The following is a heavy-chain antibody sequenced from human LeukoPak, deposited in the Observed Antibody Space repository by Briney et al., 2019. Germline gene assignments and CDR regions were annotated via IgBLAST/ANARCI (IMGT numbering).Heavy chain of an antibody. CDR1: GGSISSYY. CDR3: ARDPKGFTYYYDSSGYYSPHFQH. D-gene: IGHD3-22*01. Sequence: SETLSLTCTVSGGSISSYYWGWIRQPPGKGLEWIGSIYYSGSTYYNPSLKSRVTISVDTSKNQFSLKLSSVTAADTAVYYCARDPKGFTYYYDSSGYYSPHFQHWGQGTLVTVSS. V-gene: IGHV4-39*07. CDR2: IYYSGST. J-gene: IGHJ1*01.